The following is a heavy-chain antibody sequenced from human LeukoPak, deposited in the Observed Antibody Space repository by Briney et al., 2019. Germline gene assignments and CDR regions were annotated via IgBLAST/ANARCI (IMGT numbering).Heavy chain of an antibody. V-gene: IGHV5-51*01. CDR2: IYPGDSDT. CDR3: ARLPGYCTGGSCYFDY. J-gene: IGHJ4*02. CDR1: GYSFTSYW. Sequence: GESLRISCKGSGYSFTSYWISWVRQMPGKGLEWMGIIYPGDSDTRYSPSFQGQVTFSADKSTSTTYLQWSSLKASDTAMYYCARLPGYCTGGSCYFDYWGQGTLVTVSS. D-gene: IGHD2-15*01.